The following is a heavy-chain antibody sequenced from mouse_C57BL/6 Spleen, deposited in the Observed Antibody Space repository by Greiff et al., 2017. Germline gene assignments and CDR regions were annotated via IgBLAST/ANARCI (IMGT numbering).Heavy chain of an antibody. CDR1: GYTFTDYY. D-gene: IGHD1-1*01. Sequence: EVQLQQSGPELVKPGASVKISCKASGYTFTDYYMNWVNQSHGKSLEWIGDINPNNGGTSYNQKFKGKATLTVDKSSSTAYMELRSLTSEDSAVYYCARRDYGSSFDYWGQGTTLTVSS. V-gene: IGHV1-26*01. CDR3: ARRDYGSSFDY. J-gene: IGHJ2*01. CDR2: INPNNGGT.